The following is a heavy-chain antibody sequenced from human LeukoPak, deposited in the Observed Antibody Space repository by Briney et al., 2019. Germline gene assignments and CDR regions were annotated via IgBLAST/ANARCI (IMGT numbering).Heavy chain of an antibody. J-gene: IGHJ6*02. CDR1: RGSISGYY. V-gene: IGHV4-59*12. Sequence: SETLSLTCAVSRGSISGYYWSWVRQPPGKGLEWIGYIYYSGSTYYNPSLKSRVTISVDTSKNQFSLKLSSVTAADTAVYYCARDGDPYCSGGSCYDGMDVWGQGTTVTVSS. CDR2: IYYSGST. D-gene: IGHD2-15*01. CDR3: ARDGDPYCSGGSCYDGMDV.